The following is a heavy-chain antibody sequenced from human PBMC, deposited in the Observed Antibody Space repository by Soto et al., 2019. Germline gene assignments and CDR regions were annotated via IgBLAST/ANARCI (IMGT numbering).Heavy chain of an antibody. D-gene: IGHD2-15*01. CDR3: AKGDCSGGSCYDARSAFDI. J-gene: IGHJ3*02. CDR2: ISGSGGST. Sequence: GGSLRLSCAASGFTFSSYAISWVRQAPGKGLEWVSAISGSGGSTYYADSVKGRFTIPRDNSKNTLYLQMNSLRAEDTAVYYCAKGDCSGGSCYDARSAFDISGQGTIVTVSS. V-gene: IGHV3-23*01. CDR1: GFTFSSYA.